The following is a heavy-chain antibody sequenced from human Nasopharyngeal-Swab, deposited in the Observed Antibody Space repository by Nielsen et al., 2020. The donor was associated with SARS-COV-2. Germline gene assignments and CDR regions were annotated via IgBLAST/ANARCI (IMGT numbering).Heavy chain of an antibody. CDR1: GGSINRKSYY. V-gene: IGHV4-39*01. Sequence: SETLSPTCPLSGGSINRKSYYWGWIRQTPGKGLEWIGRVYFDGTTYYNPSLKTRVTISADTSKNQFSLRLTSVTAADTAVYFCARRKTSPYFDPWGQGTLVTVSS. CDR3: ARRKTSPYFDP. CDR2: VYFDGTT. J-gene: IGHJ5*02.